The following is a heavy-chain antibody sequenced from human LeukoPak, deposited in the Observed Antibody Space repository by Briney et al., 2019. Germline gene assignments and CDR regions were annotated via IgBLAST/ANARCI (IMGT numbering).Heavy chain of an antibody. CDR2: IRYDGSNK. CDR3: ARGRPAGGGVGATNGY. CDR1: GFTFSTYG. J-gene: IGHJ4*02. V-gene: IGHV3-33*01. D-gene: IGHD1-26*01. Sequence: GRSLRLSCAASGFTFSTYGMHWVRQAPGKGLEWVAVIRYDGSNKYYADSVKGRFTISRDNSKNTLYLQMSSLRAKDRAVYYCARGRPAGGGVGATNGYWGQGTLVTVSS.